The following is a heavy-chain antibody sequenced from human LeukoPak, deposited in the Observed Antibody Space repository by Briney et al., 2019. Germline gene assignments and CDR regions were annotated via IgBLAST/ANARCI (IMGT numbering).Heavy chain of an antibody. D-gene: IGHD3-3*01. Sequence: SGGSLRLSCTVSGFTFSSYAMSWVRQAPGKGLEWVSAISGSGGSTYYADSVKGRFTISRDNSKNTLYLQMNSLRAEDTAVYYCAEVTIFGVVINRFDYWGQGALVTVSS. CDR1: GFTFSSYA. CDR2: ISGSGGST. J-gene: IGHJ4*02. V-gene: IGHV3-23*01. CDR3: AEVTIFGVVINRFDY.